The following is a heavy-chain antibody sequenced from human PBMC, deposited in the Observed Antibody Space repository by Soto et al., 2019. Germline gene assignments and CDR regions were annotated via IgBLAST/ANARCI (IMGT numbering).Heavy chain of an antibody. CDR3: ARSVFP. Sequence: QVQLQESGPGLGKPSQTLSLTCTVSGCSISSGGYYWNWIRQHPGKGLEWIGYIYYSGGTYYNPSLKSRVTISVDTSTNRFSLKLSSVTAADTAVYYCARSVFPWGQGTLVTVSS. CDR2: IYYSGGT. J-gene: IGHJ5*02. CDR1: GCSISSGGYY. D-gene: IGHD3-3*01. V-gene: IGHV4-31*03.